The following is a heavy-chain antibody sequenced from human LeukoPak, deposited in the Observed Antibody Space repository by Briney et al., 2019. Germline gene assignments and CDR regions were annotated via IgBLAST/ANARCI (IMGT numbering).Heavy chain of an antibody. CDR1: GGSISGGSYY. D-gene: IGHD3-10*01. J-gene: IGHJ3*02. CDR3: ARLIWFGSASDI. CDR2: IYTSGST. V-gene: IGHV4-61*02. Sequence: SETLSLTCTVSGGSISGGSYYWSWIRQPAGKGLEWIGRIYTSGSTNYNPSLKSRVTISVDTSKNQFSLKLSSVAAADTAVYYCARLIWFGSASDIWGQGTMVTVSS.